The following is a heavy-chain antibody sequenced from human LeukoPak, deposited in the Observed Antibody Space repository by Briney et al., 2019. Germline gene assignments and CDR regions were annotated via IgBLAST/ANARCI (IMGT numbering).Heavy chain of an antibody. J-gene: IGHJ4*02. V-gene: IGHV3-23*01. Sequence: PGGSLRLSCAASGFTFSSYAMSWVRQAPGKGLEWVSAISGSGGSTYYADSVKGRFTISRDNSKNTLYLQMNSLRAEDTAVYYCAKDRRNIVATIGGYWGQGTLVTVPS. D-gene: IGHD5-12*01. CDR3: AKDRRNIVATIGGY. CDR2: ISGSGGST. CDR1: GFTFSSYA.